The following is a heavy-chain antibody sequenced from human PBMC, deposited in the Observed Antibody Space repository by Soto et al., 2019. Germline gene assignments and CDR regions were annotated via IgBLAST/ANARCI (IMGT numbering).Heavy chain of an antibody. V-gene: IGHV4-59*08. CDR1: GWSFSGYY. Sequence: PSETLSLTCAVYGWSFSGYYWSWIRQPPGKGLDWIGYIYYGGSTNYNPSLKSRVTISVDTSKNQFSLKLSSVTAADTAVYCCARPLNDYGDYFSDAVYAFDIWGQGTMVTVSS. CDR2: IYYGGST. CDR3: ARPLNDYGDYFSDAVYAFDI. D-gene: IGHD4-17*01. J-gene: IGHJ3*02.